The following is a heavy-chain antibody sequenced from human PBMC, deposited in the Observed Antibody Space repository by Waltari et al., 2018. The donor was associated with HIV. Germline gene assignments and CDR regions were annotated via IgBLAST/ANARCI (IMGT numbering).Heavy chain of an antibody. CDR2: MNPNSGNT. D-gene: IGHD3-10*01. CDR3: ARVPRITMVRGVIGYNWFDP. Sequence: QVQLVQSGTEVKKPGASVMVSCKAYGYTFTRYDINVVRLDTGEGLSWMGWMNPNSGNTGFAQKFQGRVTMTRNTSISTAYMELSSLRSEDTAVYYCARVPRITMVRGVIGYNWFDPWGQGTLVTVSS. J-gene: IGHJ5*02. V-gene: IGHV1-8*01. CDR1: GYTFTRYD.